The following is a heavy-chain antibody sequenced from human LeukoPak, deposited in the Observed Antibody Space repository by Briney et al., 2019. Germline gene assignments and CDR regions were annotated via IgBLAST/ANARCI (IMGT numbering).Heavy chain of an antibody. CDR3: AGVRLGSSGFSEYFEH. D-gene: IGHD3-22*01. J-gene: IGHJ1*01. V-gene: IGHV4-4*02. CDR1: GGSISSNNW. Sequence: SPSGTLSLTCAVSGGSISSNNWWTWVRQPPGKGLEWIGEISQSARTNYNPSLKSRVTMSIDKSRNQFSLRMTSVTAADTAVYYCAGVRLGSSGFSEYFEHWGQGTLVTVSS. CDR2: ISQSART.